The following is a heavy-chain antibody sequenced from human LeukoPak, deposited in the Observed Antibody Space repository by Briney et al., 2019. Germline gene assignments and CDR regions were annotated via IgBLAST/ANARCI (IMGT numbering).Heavy chain of an antibody. CDR1: GGSFSGYY. CDR2: INHSGST. D-gene: IGHD2-2*01. Sequence: PPETLSLTCAVYGGSFSGYYWSWIRQPPGKGLEWIGEINHSGSTNHNPSLKSRVTISVDTSKNQFSLKLSSVTAADTAVYYCARALAFGIVVVPAALGGWFDPWGQGTLVTVSS. J-gene: IGHJ5*02. V-gene: IGHV4-34*01. CDR3: ARALAFGIVVVPAALGGWFDP.